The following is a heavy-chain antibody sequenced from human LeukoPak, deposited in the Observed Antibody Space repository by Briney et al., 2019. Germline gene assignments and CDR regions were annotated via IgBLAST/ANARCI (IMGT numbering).Heavy chain of an antibody. CDR1: GYSISSGYY. CDR2: IYHSGST. V-gene: IGHV4-38-2*02. Sequence: PSETLSLTCTVSGYSISSGYYWGWIRQPPGKGLEWIGSIYHSGSTYYNPSLKSRVTISVDTSKNQFSLKLSSVTAADTAVYYCARELAAAGPDIFDYWGQGTLVTVSS. CDR3: ARELAAAGPDIFDY. J-gene: IGHJ4*02. D-gene: IGHD6-13*01.